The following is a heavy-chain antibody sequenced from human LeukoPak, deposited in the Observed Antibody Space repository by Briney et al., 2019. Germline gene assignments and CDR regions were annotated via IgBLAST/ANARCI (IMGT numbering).Heavy chain of an antibody. V-gene: IGHV1-46*01. D-gene: IGHD5-18*01. J-gene: IGHJ4*02. Sequence: GASVKVSCKASGYTFTSYYMHWVRQAPGQGLEWMGIINPSGGSTSYAQKLQGRVTMTTDTSTSTAYMELRSLRSDDTAVYYCARAGSEYRYGRELDYWGQGTLVTVSS. CDR1: GYTFTSYY. CDR3: ARAGSEYRYGRELDY. CDR2: INPSGGST.